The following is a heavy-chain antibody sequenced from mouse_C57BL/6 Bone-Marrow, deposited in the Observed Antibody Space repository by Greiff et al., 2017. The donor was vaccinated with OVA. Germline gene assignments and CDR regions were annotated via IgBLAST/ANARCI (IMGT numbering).Heavy chain of an antibody. Sequence: EVKLVESGGGLVKPGGSLKLSCAASGFTFSSYAMSWVRQTPEKRLEWVATISDGGSYTYYPDNVKGRFTISRDNAKNNLYLQMSHLKSEEKTMYYCGRGWDGPRRAFAYWGQGTLVTVSA. CDR1: GFTFSSYA. J-gene: IGHJ3*01. V-gene: IGHV5-4*03. D-gene: IGHD2-3*01. CDR3: GRGWDGPRRAFAY. CDR2: ISDGGSYT.